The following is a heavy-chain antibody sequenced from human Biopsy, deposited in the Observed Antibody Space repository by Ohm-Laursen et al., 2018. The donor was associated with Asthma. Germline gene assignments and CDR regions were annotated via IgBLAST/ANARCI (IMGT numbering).Heavy chain of an antibody. J-gene: IGHJ3*02. D-gene: IGHD5-18*01. Sequence: GTLSLTCTVSYGSITSGGYYWTRIRQAPGKGPERVSTISASGNSTYYGDSVKGRFTISRDNSKNTLFLHMNSLRADDTAVYYCAKGMDTFDIWGQGTLVTVSS. CDR2: ISASGNST. CDR3: AKGMDTFDI. V-gene: IGHV3-23*01. CDR1: YGSITSGGYY.